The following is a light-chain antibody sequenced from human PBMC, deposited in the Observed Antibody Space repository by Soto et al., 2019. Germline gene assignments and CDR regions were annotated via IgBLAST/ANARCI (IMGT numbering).Light chain of an antibody. Sequence: EVVLTQSPGTLSLSPGERATLSCRASQSVSNNYLAWYQQKPGQSPKLLIFGSSDRGTGIPNRFSCSGSGPGFTVTSDSVEPEDFAVYYCQEYGSSPPYTFGQGTMLEIK. V-gene: IGKV3-20*01. CDR2: GSS. J-gene: IGKJ2*01. CDR3: QEYGSSPPYT. CDR1: QSVSNNY.